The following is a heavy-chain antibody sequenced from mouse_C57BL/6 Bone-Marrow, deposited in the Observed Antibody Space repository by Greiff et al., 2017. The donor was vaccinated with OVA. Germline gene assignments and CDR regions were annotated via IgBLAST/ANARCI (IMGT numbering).Heavy chain of an antibody. D-gene: IGHD1-1*01. CDR2: IDPETGGT. CDR3: TRGNYYGPWFAY. J-gene: IGHJ3*01. V-gene: IGHV1-15*01. Sequence: QVHVKQSGAELVRPGASVTLSCKASGYTFTDYEMHWVKQTPVHGLEWIGAIDPETGGTAYNQKFKGKAILTADKSSSTAYMELRSLTSEDSAVYYCTRGNYYGPWFAYWGQGTLVTVSA. CDR1: GYTFTDYE.